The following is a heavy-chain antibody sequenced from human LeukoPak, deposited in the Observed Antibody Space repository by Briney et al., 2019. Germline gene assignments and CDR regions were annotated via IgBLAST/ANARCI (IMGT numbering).Heavy chain of an antibody. V-gene: IGHV4-39*01. CDR2: IYYSGST. J-gene: IGHJ6*03. Sequence: SETLSLTCTVSGGSISSSSYYWGWIRQPPGKGLEWIGSIYYSGSTYYNPSLKSRVTISVDTTKNQFSLKLSSVTAADTAVYYCARVRGFGVADYYYYYYMDVWGKGTTVTVSS. CDR3: ARVRGFGVADYYYYYYMDV. CDR1: GGSISSSSYY. D-gene: IGHD3-3*01.